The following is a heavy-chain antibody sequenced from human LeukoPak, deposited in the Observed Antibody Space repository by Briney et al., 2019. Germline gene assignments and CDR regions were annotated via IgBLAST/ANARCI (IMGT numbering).Heavy chain of an antibody. CDR2: MNPNSGNT. Sequence: GASVKVSCKASGYTFTSYDINWVRQATGQGLEWMGWMNPNSGNTGYAQKFQGRVTMTRNTSISTAYMELSSLRSEDTAVYYCARVGVATRNFDYWGQGTLVNVSS. V-gene: IGHV1-8*01. CDR3: ARVGVATRNFDY. J-gene: IGHJ4*02. CDR1: GYTFTSYD. D-gene: IGHD5-24*01.